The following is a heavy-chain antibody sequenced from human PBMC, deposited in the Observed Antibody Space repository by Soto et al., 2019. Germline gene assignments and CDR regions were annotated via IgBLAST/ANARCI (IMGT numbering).Heavy chain of an antibody. CDR2: IYYSGST. CDR1: GGSISSYY. D-gene: IGHD6-19*01. V-gene: IGHV4-59*01. Sequence: PSETLSLTCTVSGGSISSYYWSWIRQPPGKGLEWIGYIYYSGSTNYNPSLKSRVTISVDTSKNQFSLKLSSVTAADTAVYYCARVVPVAGKTFDYWGQGTLVTVSS. CDR3: ARVVPVAGKTFDY. J-gene: IGHJ4*02.